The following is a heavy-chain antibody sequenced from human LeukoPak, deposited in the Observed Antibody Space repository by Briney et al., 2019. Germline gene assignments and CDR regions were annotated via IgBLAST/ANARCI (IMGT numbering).Heavy chain of an antibody. CDR3: AGVVPAAMRYFDY. J-gene: IGHJ4*02. Sequence: SETLSLTCTVSGGSITGSHYYWGWIRQPPGKGLQWIGSVYYSGSTNYNPSLKSRVTISVDTSKNQFSLKLSSVTAADTAVYYCAGVVPAAMRYFDYWGQGTLVTVSS. D-gene: IGHD2-2*01. CDR1: GGSITGSHYY. V-gene: IGHV4-39*07. CDR2: VYYSGST.